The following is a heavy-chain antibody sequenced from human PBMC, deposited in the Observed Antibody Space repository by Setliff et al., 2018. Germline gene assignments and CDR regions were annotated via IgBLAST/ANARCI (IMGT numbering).Heavy chain of an antibody. V-gene: IGHV3-30*02. CDR1: GFVFGTYG. CDR3: AKASLAYSFGYYFDS. CDR2: IRHDGSYE. Sequence: PGGSLRLSCAASGFVFGTYGMHWVRQAPGKGLEWVGFIRHDGSYEYYADSVQGRFTISRDNSKNTLFLHMNNLRPEDTALYYCAKASLAYSFGYYFDSWGQGALVTVSS. D-gene: IGHD5-18*01. J-gene: IGHJ4*01.